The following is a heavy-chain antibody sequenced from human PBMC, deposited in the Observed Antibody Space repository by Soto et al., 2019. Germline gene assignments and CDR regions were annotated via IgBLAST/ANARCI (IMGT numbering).Heavy chain of an antibody. CDR3: ARYESSGYYYGLDYYYYGMDV. CDR1: GGTFSSYA. CDR2: IIPIFGTA. Sequence: QVQLVQSGAEVKKPGSSVKVSCKASGGTFSSYAISWVRQAPGQGLEWMGGIIPIFGTANYAQKFQGRVTITADESTSTAYMELSSLRSEDTAVYYFARYESSGYYYGLDYYYYGMDVWGQGTTVTVSS. V-gene: IGHV1-69*12. D-gene: IGHD3-22*01. J-gene: IGHJ6*02.